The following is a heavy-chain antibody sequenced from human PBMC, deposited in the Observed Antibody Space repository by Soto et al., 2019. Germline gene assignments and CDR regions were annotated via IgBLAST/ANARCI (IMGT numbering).Heavy chain of an antibody. D-gene: IGHD3-3*01. J-gene: IGHJ4*02. V-gene: IGHV3-23*01. CDR3: ARCGGVVKYPSIDEFDD. Sequence: GGSLRLSCAASGFTFSSYAMSWVRQAPGKGLEWVSAISGSGGSTYYADSVKGRFTSSRDNSKNTLYLQMNSLRAEDTAVYYCARCGGVVKYPSIDEFDDWGEATFVTAPS. CDR2: ISGSGGST. CDR1: GFTFSSYA.